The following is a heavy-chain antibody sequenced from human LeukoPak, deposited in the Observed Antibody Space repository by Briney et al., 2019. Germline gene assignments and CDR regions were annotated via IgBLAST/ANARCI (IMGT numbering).Heavy chain of an antibody. CDR1: GYTFTSYG. V-gene: IGHV1-18*01. CDR2: ISAYNGNT. J-gene: IGHJ6*03. Sequence: AASVKVSCKASGYTFTSYGISWVRQAPGQGLEWMGWISAYNGNTNYAQKLQGRVTMTTDTSTSTAYMELRSLRSDDTAVYYCARDRTLYHYDYGDYVFSYYYMDVWGKGTTVTISS. D-gene: IGHD4-17*01. CDR3: ARDRTLYHYDYGDYVFSYYYMDV.